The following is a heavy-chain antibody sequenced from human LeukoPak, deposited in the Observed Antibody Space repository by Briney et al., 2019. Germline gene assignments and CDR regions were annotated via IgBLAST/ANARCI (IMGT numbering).Heavy chain of an antibody. J-gene: IGHJ4*02. CDR3: ARGQYYDFWSGHGLDY. Sequence: ASVKVSCKASGGTFSSYAISWVRQAPGQGLEWMEGIIPIFGTANYAQKFQGRVTITADESTSTAYMELSSLRSEDTAVYYCARGQYYDFWSGHGLDYWGQGTLVTVSS. CDR1: GGTFSSYA. V-gene: IGHV1-69*01. D-gene: IGHD3-3*01. CDR2: IIPIFGTA.